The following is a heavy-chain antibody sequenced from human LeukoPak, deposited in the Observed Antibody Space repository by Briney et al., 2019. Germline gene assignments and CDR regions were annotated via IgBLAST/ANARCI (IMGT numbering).Heavy chain of an antibody. V-gene: IGHV3-48*03. CDR1: GFSFSYYE. Sequence: GGSLRLSCAASGFSFSYYEMNWVHQAPGKGLEWVSYIRSSDNTIYYADSVKGRFTISRDNAKNLVHLQMNSLRAEDTAVYYCAREVDTVIGSLDYWGQGTLVTVSS. CDR2: IRSSDNTI. CDR3: AREVDTVIGSLDY. J-gene: IGHJ4*02. D-gene: IGHD3-22*01.